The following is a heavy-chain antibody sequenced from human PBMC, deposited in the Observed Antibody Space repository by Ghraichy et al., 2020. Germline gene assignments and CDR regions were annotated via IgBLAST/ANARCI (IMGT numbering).Heavy chain of an antibody. CDR1: GGSISSYY. CDR3: ARGVWFGELFWFDP. CDR2: IYTSGST. V-gene: IGHV4-4*07. Sequence: SETLSLTCTVSGGSISSYYWSWIRQPAGKGLEWIGRIYTSGSTNYNPSLKSRVTMSVDTSKNQFSLKLSSVTAADTAVYYCARGVWFGELFWFDPWGQGTLVTVSS. J-gene: IGHJ5*02. D-gene: IGHD3-10*01.